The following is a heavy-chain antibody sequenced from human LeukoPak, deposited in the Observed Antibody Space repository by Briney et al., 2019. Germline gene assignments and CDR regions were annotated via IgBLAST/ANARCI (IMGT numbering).Heavy chain of an antibody. CDR2: IIPILGIA. J-gene: IGHJ4*02. D-gene: IGHD1-26*01. V-gene: IGHV1-69*02. CDR3: ARAGIVGATGSRY. CDR1: GYTFTGYN. Sequence: SVKVSCKASGYTFTGYNMHWVRQAPGQGLEWMGRIIPILGIANYAQKFQGRVTITADKSTSTAYMELSSLRSEDTAVYYCARAGIVGATGSRYWGQGTLVTVSS.